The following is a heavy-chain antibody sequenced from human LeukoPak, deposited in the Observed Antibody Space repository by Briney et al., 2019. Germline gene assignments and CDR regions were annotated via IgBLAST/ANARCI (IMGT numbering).Heavy chain of an antibody. CDR1: GGSFSGYY. V-gene: IGHV4-34*01. CDR2: INHSGST. Sequence: SETLSLTCAVYGGSFSGYYWSWIRQPPGKGLEWIGEINHSGSTNYNPSLKSRVTISVDTSKNQFSLKLSSVTAADTAVYYCARGRKPYCSGGSCHGWFDPWGQGTLVTVSS. CDR3: ARGRKPYCSGGSCHGWFDP. J-gene: IGHJ5*02. D-gene: IGHD2-15*01.